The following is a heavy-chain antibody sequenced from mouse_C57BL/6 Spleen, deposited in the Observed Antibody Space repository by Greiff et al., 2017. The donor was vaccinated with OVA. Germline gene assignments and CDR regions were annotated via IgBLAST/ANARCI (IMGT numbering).Heavy chain of an antibody. CDR2: INPTNGGT. CDR1: GYTFTGYY. CDR3: ARSCGSGYYLTFFAY. J-gene: IGHJ3*01. Sequence: VHVQQSGPELVKPGASVKVSCKASGYTFTGYYMHWVKQSPGQGLEWIGKINPTNGGTSYNQKFKGKATLTVNKSSSTAYMELRSLTSEDSAVYYCARSCGSGYYLTFFAYWGQGTLVTVSA. V-gene: IGHV1-22*01. D-gene: IGHD2-3*01.